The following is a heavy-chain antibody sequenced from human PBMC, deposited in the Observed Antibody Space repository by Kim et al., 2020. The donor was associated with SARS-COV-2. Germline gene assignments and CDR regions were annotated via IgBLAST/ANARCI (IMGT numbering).Heavy chain of an antibody. D-gene: IGHD3-10*01. CDR3: ARHHDSGTYYSALDY. J-gene: IGHJ4*02. CDR2: IYYSGNT. V-gene: IGHV4-39*01. CDR1: GGSISSSSSSSYY. Sequence: SETLSLTCTVSGGSISSSSSSSYYWGWIRQPPGKGLEYIGSIYYSGNTYYNPSLKSRVTISVDTSKNQFSLKLSSVTAADTALFYCARHHDSGTYYSALDYWGQGTLVTVSS.